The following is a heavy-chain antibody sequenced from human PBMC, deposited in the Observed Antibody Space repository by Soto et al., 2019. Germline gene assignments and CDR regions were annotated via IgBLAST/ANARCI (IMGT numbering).Heavy chain of an antibody. J-gene: IGHJ3*02. Sequence: ASVKVSCKASGYTFTGYYMHWVRQAPGQGLEWMGWINPNSGGTNYAQKFQERVTITRDMSTSIAYMELSSLRSEDTAVYYCAVDNMITFGGVIVQHAFDIWGQGTMVTVSS. D-gene: IGHD3-16*02. V-gene: IGHV1-2*02. CDR1: GYTFTGYY. CDR3: AVDNMITFGGVIVQHAFDI. CDR2: INPNSGGT.